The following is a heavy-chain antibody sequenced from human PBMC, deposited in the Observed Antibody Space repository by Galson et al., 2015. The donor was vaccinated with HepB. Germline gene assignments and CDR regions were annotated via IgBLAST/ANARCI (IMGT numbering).Heavy chain of an antibody. CDR2: IYSGGST. CDR3: ARGPDYGVPPWFDP. V-gene: IGHV3-66*01. D-gene: IGHD4-17*01. J-gene: IGHJ5*02. CDR1: GFTVSSNY. Sequence: SLRLSCAASGFTVSSNYMSWVRQAPGKGLEWVSVIYSGGSTYYADSVKGRFTISRDNSKNTLYLQMNSLRAEDTAVYYCARGPDYGVPPWFDPWGQGTLVTVSS.